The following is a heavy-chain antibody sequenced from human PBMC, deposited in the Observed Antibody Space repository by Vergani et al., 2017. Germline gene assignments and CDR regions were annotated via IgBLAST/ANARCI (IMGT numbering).Heavy chain of an antibody. CDR2: IIPVLGKT. J-gene: IGHJ6*02. D-gene: IGHD2-21*02. CDR1: GATFRSNT. V-gene: IGHV1-69*08. CDR3: ARDPRGYGGDPEDYYYGMDV. Sequence: QVQLVQSGAEVKKPGSSVKVSCKASGATFRSNTISWVRQVLGQGLEWMGRIIPVLGKTKYAQDFQGRLTITADTSTSTAYMELTSLRSQDTAVYYCARDPRGYGGDPEDYYYGMDVWGQGTTVTVSS.